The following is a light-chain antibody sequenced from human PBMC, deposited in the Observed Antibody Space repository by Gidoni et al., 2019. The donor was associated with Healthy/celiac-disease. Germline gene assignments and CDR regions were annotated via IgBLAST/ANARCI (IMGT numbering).Light chain of an antibody. CDR3: QQLNSYPRT. J-gene: IGKJ1*01. V-gene: IGKV1-9*01. CDR1: QGISSY. CDR2: AAS. Sequence: DIQLTQSPSFLSASVGDRVTITCRASQGISSYLAWYQQKPGKAPKLLIYAASTLQSGVPSRFRGSGSGTEFTLTISSLQPEDFATYYCQQLNSYPRTFXQXTKVEIK.